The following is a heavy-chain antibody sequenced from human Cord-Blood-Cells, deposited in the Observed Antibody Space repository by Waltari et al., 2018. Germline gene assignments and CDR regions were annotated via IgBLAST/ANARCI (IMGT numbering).Heavy chain of an antibody. J-gene: IGHJ2*01. CDR2: INHSGST. CDR1: GGSFSGYY. V-gene: IGHV4-34*01. CDR3: ARWHCSGGSCYWYFDL. D-gene: IGHD2-15*01. Sequence: QVQLQQWGAGLLKPSETLSLTCAVYGGSFSGYYWSWIRQPPGKGLEWIGEINHSGSTNYNPSLKSRVTISVDTSKNQFSLKLSSVTAADTAVYYCARWHCSGGSCYWYFDLWGRGTLVTVSS.